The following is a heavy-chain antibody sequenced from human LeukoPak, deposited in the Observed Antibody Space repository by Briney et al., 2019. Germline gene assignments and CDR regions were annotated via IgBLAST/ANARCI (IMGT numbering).Heavy chain of an antibody. J-gene: IGHJ4*02. Sequence: GGSLRLSCAASGFTFSSYGMHWVRQAPGKGLEWVAFIRYDGSNKYYADSVKGRFTISRDNSKNTLYLQMNSLRAEDTAVYYCAKDVRIAVAGLDYWGQGTLVTDSS. V-gene: IGHV3-30*02. CDR3: AKDVRIAVAGLDY. D-gene: IGHD6-19*01. CDR2: IRYDGSNK. CDR1: GFTFSSYG.